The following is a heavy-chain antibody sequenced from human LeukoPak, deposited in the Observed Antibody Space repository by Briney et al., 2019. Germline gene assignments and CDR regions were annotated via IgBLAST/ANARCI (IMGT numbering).Heavy chain of an antibody. Sequence: PSETLSLTCTVSGGSISSGGYYWSWIRQPPGKGLEWIGYIYHSRSTYYNPSLKSRVTISVDTSKNQFSLKLSSVTAADTAVYYCARQEGGNFWSGYFPWYFDLWGRGTLVTVSS. J-gene: IGHJ2*01. CDR2: IYHSRST. V-gene: IGHV4-30-2*03. CDR3: ARQEGGNFWSGYFPWYFDL. D-gene: IGHD3-3*01. CDR1: GGSISSGGYY.